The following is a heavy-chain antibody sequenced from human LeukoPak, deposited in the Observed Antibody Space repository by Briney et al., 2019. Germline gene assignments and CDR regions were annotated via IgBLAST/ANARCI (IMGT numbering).Heavy chain of an antibody. D-gene: IGHD6-19*01. V-gene: IGHV4-59*08. Sequence: SETLSLTCTVSGGSISSYYWSWIRQPPGKGLEWIGYIYYSGSTDYNPSLKSRVTISVDTSKNQFSLKLSSVTAADTAVYYCARQGSSGWWNYWGQGTLVTVSS. CDR3: ARQGSSGWWNY. CDR2: IYYSGST. J-gene: IGHJ4*02. CDR1: GGSISSYY.